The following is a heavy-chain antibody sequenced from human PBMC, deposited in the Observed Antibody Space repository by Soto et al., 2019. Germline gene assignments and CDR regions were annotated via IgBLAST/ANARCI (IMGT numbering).Heavy chain of an antibody. D-gene: IGHD6-19*01. CDR1: GFTFSNYW. J-gene: IGHJ4*02. Sequence: GGSLRLSCAASGFTFSNYWMTWVRQAPGRGLEWVASIQVDGSEKYYVDSVKGRFTVSRDNARNSLYLQMDSPRAEDTAVYFCARGGYTSGRYSLVWGQGT. CDR2: IQVDGSEK. CDR3: ARGGYTSGRYSLV. V-gene: IGHV3-7*01.